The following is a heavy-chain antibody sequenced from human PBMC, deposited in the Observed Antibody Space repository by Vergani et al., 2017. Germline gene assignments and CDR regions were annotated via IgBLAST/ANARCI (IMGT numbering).Heavy chain of an antibody. J-gene: IGHJ4*02. CDR2: ISAYNGNT. CDR1: GDTFTSYG. V-gene: IGHV1-18*01. CDR3: ARDEGRQWLETNFDY. Sequence: QVQLVQSGAEVKKPGASVKVSCKASGDTFTSYGISWVRPAPGQGLEWMGWISAYNGNTNYSQKLQGRVTMTTDTSTSTAYMELRSLRSDDTAVYYCARDEGRQWLETNFDYWGQGTLVTVSS. D-gene: IGHD6-19*01.